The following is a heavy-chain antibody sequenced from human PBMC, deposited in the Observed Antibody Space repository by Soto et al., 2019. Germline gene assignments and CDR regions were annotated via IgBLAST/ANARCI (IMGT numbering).Heavy chain of an antibody. Sequence: GGSLRLSCAASGFTFSSYSMNWVRQAPGKGLEWVSSISSSSSSYIYYADSVKGRFTISRDNAKNSLYLQMNSLRAEDTAVYYCARDHGEAARYFDYWGQGTLVTVSS. CDR1: GFTFSSYS. J-gene: IGHJ4*02. CDR3: ARDHGEAARYFDY. V-gene: IGHV3-21*01. D-gene: IGHD6-6*01. CDR2: ISSSSSSYI.